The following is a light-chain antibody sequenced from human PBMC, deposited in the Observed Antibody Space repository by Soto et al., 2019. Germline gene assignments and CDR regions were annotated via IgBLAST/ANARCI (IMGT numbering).Light chain of an antibody. V-gene: IGLV2-11*01. J-gene: IGLJ1*01. CDR3: SSYTNINTRACV. CDR1: SSDVGGYNY. CDR2: DVS. Sequence: QSALAQPRSVSGSPGQSVTISCTGTSSDVGGYNYVSWYQQHPGKAPKLMIYDVSERPSGVPDRFSGSKSGNTASLTISGLQAEDEAEYYCSSYTNINTRACVFGTGTKVTVL.